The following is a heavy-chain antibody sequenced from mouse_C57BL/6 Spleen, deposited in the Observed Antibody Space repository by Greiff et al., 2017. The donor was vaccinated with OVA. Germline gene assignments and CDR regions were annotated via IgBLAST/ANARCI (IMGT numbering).Heavy chain of an antibody. Sequence: QVQLQQPGAELVKPGASVKLSCKASGYTFTSYWMQWVKQRPRQGLEWIGEIDPSDSYTNYNQKFKGKATLTVDTSSSTAYMQLSSLTSEDSAVYYCARSRDYDVDYWGQGTTLTVSS. CDR2: IDPSDSYT. CDR1: GYTFTSYW. J-gene: IGHJ2*01. D-gene: IGHD2-4*01. V-gene: IGHV1-50*01. CDR3: ARSRDYDVDY.